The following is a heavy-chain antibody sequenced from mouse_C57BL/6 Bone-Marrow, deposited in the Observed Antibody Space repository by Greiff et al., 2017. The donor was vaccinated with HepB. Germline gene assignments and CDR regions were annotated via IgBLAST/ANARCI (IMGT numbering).Heavy chain of an antibody. CDR2: ISSGGSYT. CDR3: ARHGTTVYFDY. Sequence: DVKLVESGGDLVKPGGSLKLSCAASGFTFSSYGMSWVRQTPDKRLEWVATISSGGSYTYYPDSVKGRFTISRDNAKNTLYLQMSSLKSEDTAMYYCARHGTTVYFDYWGQGTTLTVSS. CDR1: GFTFSSYG. J-gene: IGHJ2*01. V-gene: IGHV5-6*02. D-gene: IGHD1-1*01.